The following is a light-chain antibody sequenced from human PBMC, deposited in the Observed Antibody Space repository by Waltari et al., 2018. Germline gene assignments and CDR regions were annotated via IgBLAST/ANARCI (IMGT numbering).Light chain of an antibody. V-gene: IGLV3-21*04. J-gene: IGLJ2*01. Sequence: SYVLTQPPSVSVAPGETANTISAGANIVSKSCHWSHQTPGQAPVLVIYYDNDRPAGIPARFSGSNSGNTATLTIARVEAGDEADYFCQVWDTGSDQVVFGGGTKLSVL. CDR3: QVWDTGSDQVV. CDR1: NIVSKS. CDR2: YDN.